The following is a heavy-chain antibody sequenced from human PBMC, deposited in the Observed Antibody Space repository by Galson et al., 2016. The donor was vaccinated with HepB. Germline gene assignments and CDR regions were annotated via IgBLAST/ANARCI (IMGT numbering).Heavy chain of an antibody. Sequence: SLRLSCAASGFSFSGYYMTWIRQAPGKGLEWVSYISSSGSYNTNYADSVKGRFTISRDNAKNSLYLQMDSQRVEDTAVYYCARAASELDYWGQGTLVTVSS. V-gene: IGHV3-11*05. J-gene: IGHJ4*02. CDR3: ARAASELDY. CDR2: ISSSGSYNT. CDR1: GFSFSGYY.